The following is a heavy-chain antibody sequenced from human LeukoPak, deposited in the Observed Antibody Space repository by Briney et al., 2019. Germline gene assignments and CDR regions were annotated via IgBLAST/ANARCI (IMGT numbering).Heavy chain of an antibody. D-gene: IGHD3-10*01. CDR3: ARDLESFWFGELMVYNWFDP. V-gene: IGHV4-4*07. CDR1: GGSISSYY. J-gene: IGHJ5*02. Sequence: SETLSLTCTVSGGSISSYYWSWIRQPAGKGLEWIGRIYTSGSTNYNPSLKSRVTMSVDTSKNQFSLKLSSVTAADTAVYYCARDLESFWFGELMVYNWFDPWGQGTLVTVSS. CDR2: IYTSGST.